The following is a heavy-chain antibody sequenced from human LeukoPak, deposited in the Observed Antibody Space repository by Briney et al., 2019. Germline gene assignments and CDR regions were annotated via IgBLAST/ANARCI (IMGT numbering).Heavy chain of an antibody. D-gene: IGHD3-22*01. J-gene: IGHJ5*02. CDR3: ARGYYYDSSPTYNWFDP. CDR1: GFTFDDYA. Sequence: GRSLRLSCAASGFTFDDYAMHWVRQAPGKGLEWVSGISWNSGSIGYADSVKGRFTISRDNAKNSLYLQMNSLRAEDMALYYCARGYYYDSSPTYNWFDPWGQGTLVTVSS. CDR2: ISWNSGSI. V-gene: IGHV3-9*03.